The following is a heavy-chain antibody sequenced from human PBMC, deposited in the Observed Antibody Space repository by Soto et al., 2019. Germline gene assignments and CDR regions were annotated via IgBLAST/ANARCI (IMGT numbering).Heavy chain of an antibody. D-gene: IGHD2-8*01. CDR2: ISSSSSYI. V-gene: IGHV3-21*01. CDR3: ARDSMVYAIGLNYYYYYMDV. CDR1: GFTFSSYS. J-gene: IGHJ6*03. Sequence: GSLRLSCAASGFTFSSYSMNWVRQAPGKGLEWVSSISSSSSYIYYADSVKGRFTIPRDNAKNSLYLQMNSLRAEDTAVYYCARDSMVYAIGLNYYYYYMDVWGRGTTVTVSS.